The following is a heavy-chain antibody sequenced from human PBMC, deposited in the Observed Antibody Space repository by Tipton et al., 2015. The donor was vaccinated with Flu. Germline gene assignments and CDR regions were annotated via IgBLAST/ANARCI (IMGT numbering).Heavy chain of an antibody. CDR3: AREKDILTGLSDMDV. J-gene: IGHJ6*02. D-gene: IGHD3-9*01. V-gene: IGHV4-4*07. Sequence: TLSLTCTVSGDSISSYYWSWIRQPAGKGLEWLGRIYTSGSTNYNPSLKSRVTMSGDTSKNQFSLKLTSVTAADTAVYYCAREKDILTGLSDMDVWGQGTTVTVSS. CDR2: IYTSGST. CDR1: GDSISSYY.